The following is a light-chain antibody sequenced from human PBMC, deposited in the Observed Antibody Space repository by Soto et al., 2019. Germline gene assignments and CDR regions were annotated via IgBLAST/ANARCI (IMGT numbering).Light chain of an antibody. CDR3: QQYNNWPPWT. CDR1: QSLLHSDGKTY. J-gene: IGKJ1*01. V-gene: IGKV2-29*01. CDR2: GAS. Sequence: ILMTQTPLSLSIIPGQTASISCKSSQSLLHSDGKTYFYWYVQKPGQAPRLLIYGASTRATGIPARFSGGGSGTEFTLTISSLQSEDFAVYYCQQYNNWPPWTFGQGTKVEIK.